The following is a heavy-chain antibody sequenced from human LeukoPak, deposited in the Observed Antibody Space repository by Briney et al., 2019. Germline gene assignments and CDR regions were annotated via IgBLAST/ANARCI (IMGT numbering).Heavy chain of an antibody. CDR2: TSYDGSHQ. V-gene: IGHV3-30*04. Sequence: GRSLRLSCAGSGFIFSHYAMHWVRQAPGKGLEWVAITSYDGSHQYYADSVKGRFTLSRDDSKSTLYLQMNSLRAEDTAVYYCTRVKATGTYSSAMEVWGKGATVTVSS. J-gene: IGHJ6*03. CDR3: TRVKATGTYSSAMEV. D-gene: IGHD1-7*01. CDR1: GFIFSHYA.